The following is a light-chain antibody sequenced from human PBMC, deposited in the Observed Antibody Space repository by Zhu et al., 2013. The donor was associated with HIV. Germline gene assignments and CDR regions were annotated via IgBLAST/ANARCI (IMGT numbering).Light chain of an antibody. V-gene: IGLV2-11*01. CDR3: CSYAGNYTLL. CDR2: DVT. Sequence: QSALTQPRSVSGSPGQSVTISCTGTKNNIGFYNYVSWYQQHPGQVPKLLIYDVTKRPSGVPDRFSGSKSGNTAFLTISGLQTDDEADFYCCSYAGNYTLLFGGGTKLTVL. CDR1: KNNIGFYNY. J-gene: IGLJ2*01.